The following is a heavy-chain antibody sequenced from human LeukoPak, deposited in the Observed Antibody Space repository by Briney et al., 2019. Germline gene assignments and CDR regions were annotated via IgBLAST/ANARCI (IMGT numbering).Heavy chain of an antibody. CDR1: GFTFSTYV. Sequence: GGSLRLSCAASGFTFSTYVMQWVRQAPGKGLEWVAVIWYDGSNEYYADSVKGRFTISRDNSKNTLYVQMNSLRAEDTAVYYCARDVGDRSSRGFDYWGQGTLVTVSS. V-gene: IGHV3-33*01. CDR3: ARDVGDRSSRGFDY. J-gene: IGHJ4*02. D-gene: IGHD6-13*01. CDR2: IWYDGSNE.